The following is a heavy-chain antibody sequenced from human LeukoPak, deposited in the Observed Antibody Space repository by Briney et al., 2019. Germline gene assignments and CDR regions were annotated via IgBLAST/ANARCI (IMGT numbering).Heavy chain of an antibody. CDR2: INHSGNT. V-gene: IGHV4-34*01. Sequence: QTSETLSLTCTVSGGSISGYYWSWIRQPPGKGLEWIGEINHSGNTNSNPSLKSRVTMSVDTSKNQFSLKLSSVTAADTAVYYCGRGGQWLDRETDYWGQGTLVTVSS. CDR1: GGSISGYY. D-gene: IGHD6-19*01. CDR3: GRGGQWLDRETDY. J-gene: IGHJ4*02.